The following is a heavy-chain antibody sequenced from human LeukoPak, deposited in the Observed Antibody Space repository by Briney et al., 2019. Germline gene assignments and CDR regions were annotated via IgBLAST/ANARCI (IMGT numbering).Heavy chain of an antibody. D-gene: IGHD3-3*01. V-gene: IGHV3-7*01. CDR1: GFTFSSYW. J-gene: IGHJ3*02. Sequence: PGGSLRLSCAASGFTFSSYWMSWVRQAPGKGLEWVANIKQDGSEKYYVDSVKGRFTISRDNAKNSLYLQMNSLRAEDTAVYYCARDHYDFWIRSPPDAFDIWGQGTMVTVSS. CDR2: IKQDGSEK. CDR3: ARDHYDFWIRSPPDAFDI.